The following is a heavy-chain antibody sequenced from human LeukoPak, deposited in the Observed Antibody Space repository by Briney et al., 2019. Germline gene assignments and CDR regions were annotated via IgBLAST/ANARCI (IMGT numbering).Heavy chain of an antibody. Sequence: GASVKVSCKASGYSFTSYGISWVRQAPGQGLEWMGWISGNNGDTNYAQRLQDRFTMTTDTSTSTGYMELRSLRSDDTAIYYCARGGRDGDWFLDYWGQGTLVTVSS. J-gene: IGHJ4*02. CDR3: ARGGRDGDWFLDY. CDR2: ISGNNGDT. V-gene: IGHV1-18*01. CDR1: GYSFTSYG. D-gene: IGHD2-21*02.